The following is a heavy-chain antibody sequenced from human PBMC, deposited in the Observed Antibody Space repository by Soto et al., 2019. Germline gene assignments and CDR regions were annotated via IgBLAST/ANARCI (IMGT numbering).Heavy chain of an antibody. J-gene: IGHJ4*02. D-gene: IGHD3-10*01. CDR2: IYYSGST. CDR1: GDSISTYC. CDR3: ARGVPTYYYGSGSYRY. V-gene: IGHV4-59*12. Sequence: ASETLSLTCTVSGDSISTYCWTWIRQPPGKGLEWIGYIYYSGSTYYNPSLKSRVTISVDTSKNQFSLKLSSVTAADTAVYYCARGVPTYYYGSGSYRYWGQGTLVTVSS.